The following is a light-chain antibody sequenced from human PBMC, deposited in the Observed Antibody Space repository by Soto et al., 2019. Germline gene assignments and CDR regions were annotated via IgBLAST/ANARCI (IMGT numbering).Light chain of an antibody. CDR1: QGVSSS. V-gene: IGKV1-9*01. CDR2: AAS. Sequence: QLTQSPSSLSACVGDRVTITCRASQGVSSSLAWYQQKPGKAPKLLIYAASTLQSGVPSRFSGSGSGTDFTLTISSLQPEDFATYYCQQYDNLFTFGPGTKVDIK. J-gene: IGKJ3*01. CDR3: QQYDNLFT.